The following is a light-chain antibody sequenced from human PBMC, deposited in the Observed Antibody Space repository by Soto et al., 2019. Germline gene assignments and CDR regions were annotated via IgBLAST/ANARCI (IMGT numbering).Light chain of an antibody. CDR1: SSDIGVYNY. J-gene: IGLJ1*01. Sequence: QSALTQPASVSGSPGQSITISCTGTSSDIGVYNYVSWYQQHPGKAPKLVICEVSNRPSGVSSRFSGSKSGNTASLTISGLQAEDEGDYYCCSYADGSIYFFGTGTKVTVL. V-gene: IGLV2-14*01. CDR2: EVS. CDR3: CSYADGSIYF.